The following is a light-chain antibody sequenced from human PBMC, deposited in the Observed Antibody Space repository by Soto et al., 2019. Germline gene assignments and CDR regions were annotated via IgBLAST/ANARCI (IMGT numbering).Light chain of an antibody. CDR1: QSVSSSY. V-gene: IGKV3-20*01. CDR3: QQYGSSPLT. Sequence: IVLTQSPGTLSLSPGERATLSCRASQSVSSSYLAWYQQKPGQAPRLIIYGASIRATGIPDRFSGSGSGTDFTLTISRLDPEDFAVYYCQQYGSSPLTFGGGTKVDIK. CDR2: GAS. J-gene: IGKJ4*01.